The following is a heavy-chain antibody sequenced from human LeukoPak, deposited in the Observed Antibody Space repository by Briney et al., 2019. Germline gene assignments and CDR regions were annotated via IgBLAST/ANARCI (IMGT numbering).Heavy chain of an antibody. CDR3: ARGRRWLQSLFYFDY. V-gene: IGHV4-34*01. D-gene: IGHD5-24*01. CDR2: INHSGST. CDR1: GGSFSDSY. Sequence: SETLSLTCAVYGGSFSDSYWTWIRQPPRKGLEWIGEINHSGSTNYNPSLKSRVTISVDTSKNQFSLKLSSVTAADTAVYYCARGRRWLQSLFYFDYWGQGTLVTVSS. J-gene: IGHJ4*02.